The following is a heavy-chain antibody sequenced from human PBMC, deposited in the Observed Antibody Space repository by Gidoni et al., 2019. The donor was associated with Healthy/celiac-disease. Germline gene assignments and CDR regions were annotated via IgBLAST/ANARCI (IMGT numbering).Heavy chain of an antibody. Sequence: EVQLVESGGGLVQRGGFLRLSCAASGFTFRTYSINWVRQAPGKGLEWVSYISSSSSTIYYADSVKGRFTISRDNAKNSLYLQMNSLRDEDTAVYYCARDLGDYSNAAGWFDPWGQGTLVTVSS. CDR3: ARDLGDYSNAAGWFDP. CDR2: ISSSSSTI. V-gene: IGHV3-48*02. D-gene: IGHD4-4*01. J-gene: IGHJ5*02. CDR1: GFTFRTYS.